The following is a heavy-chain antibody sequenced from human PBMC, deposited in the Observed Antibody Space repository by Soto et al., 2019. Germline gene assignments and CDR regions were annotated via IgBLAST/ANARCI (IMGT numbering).Heavy chain of an antibody. CDR1: GYTFTGYY. Sequence: ASVKVSCKASGYTFTGYYMHWVRQAPGQGLEWMGWINPNSGGTNYAQKFQGWVTMTRDTSISTAYMELSRLRSDDTAVYYCARAYGSGRYYYGMDVWGQGTTVTVSS. V-gene: IGHV1-2*04. CDR2: INPNSGGT. D-gene: IGHD3-10*01. J-gene: IGHJ6*02. CDR3: ARAYGSGRYYYGMDV.